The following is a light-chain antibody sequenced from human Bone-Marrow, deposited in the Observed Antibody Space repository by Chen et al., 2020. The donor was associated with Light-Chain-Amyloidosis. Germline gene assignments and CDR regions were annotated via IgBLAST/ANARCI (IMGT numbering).Light chain of an antibody. CDR1: QSISSL. J-gene: IGKJ1*01. V-gene: IGKV1-5*01. CDR2: DAS. Sequence: DIQMTQSPSTLSASVGDRVTITCRASQSISSLLAWYQQKPGKAHKLLIYDASSLESGVPSRFSGSGSGTEFTLTISSLQPDDFATYYCQQYNSYSGTFGQGTKVEIK. CDR3: QQYNSYSGT.